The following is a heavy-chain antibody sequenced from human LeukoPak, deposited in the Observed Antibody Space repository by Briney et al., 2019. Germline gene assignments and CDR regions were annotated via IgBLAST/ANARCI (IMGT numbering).Heavy chain of an antibody. CDR3: ARDRCSSTSCFYDY. V-gene: IGHV3-7*01. D-gene: IGHD2-2*01. CDR1: GFTFSHYW. CDR2: IKQDGSDQ. J-gene: IGHJ4*02. Sequence: GGSLRLSCAASGFTFSHYWMTWVRQAPGKGLEWVANIKQDGSDQYYVDSVKGRFTISRDNAKNSLYLQMNSLRVEDTAVYYCARDRCSSTSCFYDYWGQGTLVTVSS.